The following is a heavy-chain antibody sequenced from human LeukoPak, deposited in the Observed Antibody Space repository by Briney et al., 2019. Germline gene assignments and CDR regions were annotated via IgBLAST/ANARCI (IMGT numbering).Heavy chain of an antibody. CDR3: AKDGPRAGL. J-gene: IGHJ4*02. CDR2: ISATGGNT. V-gene: IGHV3-23*01. Sequence: GGSLRLSCAPSGFSFSSYAMSCVRQAPGKGLEWVSTISATGGNTYYADSVKGRLTISRDNPKNTLYLQMNSLRAEDTAVYYCAKDGPRAGLWGEGTLVSVS. D-gene: IGHD6-25*01. CDR1: GFSFSSYA.